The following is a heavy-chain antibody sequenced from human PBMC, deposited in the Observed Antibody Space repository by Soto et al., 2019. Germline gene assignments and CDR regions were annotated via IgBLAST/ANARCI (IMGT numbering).Heavy chain of an antibody. CDR3: ARAGAKRSSEWRNWFDP. V-gene: IGHV4-30-2*01. CDR2: IYHSGST. J-gene: IGHJ5*02. Sequence: QLQLQESGLGLVQPSQTLSLTCAVSGGSISSGGYSWSWIRQPPGKGLEWIGYIYHSGSTFYNPSLRSRVTISLDRSKNEFSLKMNSVTAADTAMYYCARAGAKRSSEWRNWFDPWGQGTLVTVSS. CDR1: GGSISSGGYS. D-gene: IGHD3-3*01.